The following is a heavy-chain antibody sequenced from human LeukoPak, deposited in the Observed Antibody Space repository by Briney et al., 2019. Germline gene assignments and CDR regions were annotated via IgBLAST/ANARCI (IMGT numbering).Heavy chain of an antibody. V-gene: IGHV4-59*12. J-gene: IGHJ5*02. CDR1: GGSISSYY. CDR3: ARGLEYFWRRMDP. Sequence: PSETLSLTCTVSGGSISSYYWSWIRQPPGKGLEWIGYIYYSGSTNYNPSLKSRVTISVDTSKNQFSLRLSSVTAADTAVYYCARGLEYFWRRMDPWGQGTLVIVSS. D-gene: IGHD6-6*01. CDR2: IYYSGST.